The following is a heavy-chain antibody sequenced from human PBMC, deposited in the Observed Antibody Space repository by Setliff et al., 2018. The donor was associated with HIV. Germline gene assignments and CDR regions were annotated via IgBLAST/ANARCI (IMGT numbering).Heavy chain of an antibody. D-gene: IGHD1-26*01. CDR3: ARAPPGIQLLTTTNGPYYFDF. V-gene: IGHV4-59*08. J-gene: IGHJ4*02. CDR2: IFYSGTT. Sequence: PSETLSLTCTVSGAPLSSYYLNWIRQPPGKGLEWIGYIFYSGTTNYNPSLKSLVPMSVDASKNQFSLILSSVTAADTALYFCARAPPGIQLLTTTNGPYYFDFWGQGLLVTVSS. CDR1: GAPLSSYY.